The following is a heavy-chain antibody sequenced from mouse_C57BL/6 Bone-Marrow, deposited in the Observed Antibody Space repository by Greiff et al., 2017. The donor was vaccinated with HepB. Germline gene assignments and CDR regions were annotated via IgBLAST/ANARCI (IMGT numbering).Heavy chain of an antibody. CDR1: GYTFTDYY. J-gene: IGHJ2*01. V-gene: IGHV1-34*01. D-gene: IGHD2-1*01. CDR2: IYPNNGDN. CDR3: ARRKNGNCLFDY. Sequence: VQLKQSGPELVKPGASVKMSCKASGYTFTDYYMHWVKQSHGKSLEWIGYIYPNNGDNGYNQKFKGKATLTVDKSSSTAYMELRSLTSEDSAVYYCARRKNGNCLFDYWGQGTTLTVSS.